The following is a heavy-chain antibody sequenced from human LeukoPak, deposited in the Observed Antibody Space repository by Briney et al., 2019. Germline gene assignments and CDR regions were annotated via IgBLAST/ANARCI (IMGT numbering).Heavy chain of an antibody. Sequence: PGGSLRLSCAASGFTFSDHYMDWVRQAPGKGLEWVGRIKNKANSYTTEYAASVKGRFTVSREDSKNALYLQTNSLKTEDTAVYYCTREGRYCSSTSCYVCLDFWGQGTLVTVSS. CDR3: TREGRYCSSTSCYVCLDF. V-gene: IGHV3-72*01. J-gene: IGHJ4*02. D-gene: IGHD2-2*01. CDR1: GFTFSDHY. CDR2: IKNKANSYTT.